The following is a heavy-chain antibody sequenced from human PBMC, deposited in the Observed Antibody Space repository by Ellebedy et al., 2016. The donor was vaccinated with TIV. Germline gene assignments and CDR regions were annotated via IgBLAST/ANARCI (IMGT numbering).Heavy chain of an antibody. Sequence: GGSLRLSCAVSGSSVSTDYMSWVRQAPGKGLEWVSLMYSGGTRDYADSVRGRFTISRDNSKNTLYLQMNSLRVEDTAVYYCARAGSSGWYGFYGYWGQGTLVTVSS. V-gene: IGHV3-53*01. D-gene: IGHD6-19*01. CDR1: GSSVSTDY. CDR3: ARAGSSGWYGFYGY. CDR2: MYSGGTR. J-gene: IGHJ4*02.